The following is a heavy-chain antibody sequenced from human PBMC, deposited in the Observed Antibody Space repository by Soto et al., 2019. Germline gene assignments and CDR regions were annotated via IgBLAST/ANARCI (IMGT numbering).Heavy chain of an antibody. CDR1: GFTISTYS. J-gene: IGHJ6*02. Sequence: EVQLVEPGGALVQPGGSLRLSCAASGFTISTYSMNWDRQAPGKGLEWVSYISSSSSPIYYADSVKGRFPISRDNAKNSVYLQITGMRDEDTAVYYCATDGGGESSGSTHYYYYGMDVWGRGTPVTVFS. CDR3: ATDGGGESSGSTHYYYYGMDV. V-gene: IGHV3-48*02. D-gene: IGHD3-22*01. CDR2: ISSSSSPI.